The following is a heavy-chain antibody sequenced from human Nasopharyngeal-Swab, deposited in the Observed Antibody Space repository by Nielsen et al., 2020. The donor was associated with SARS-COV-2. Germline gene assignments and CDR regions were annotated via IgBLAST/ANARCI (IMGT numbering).Heavy chain of an antibody. Sequence: LSLTCAAPGFPFSRYAMHWVRQAPGKGLEWVAVISYDGSNKYYADPVKGRFTNPRDNPKKPLYLKMNSLRAEDTAVYYCARDDGYYYYYGMDVWGQGTTVTVSS. V-gene: IGHV3-30-3*01. CDR2: ISYDGSNK. CDR1: GFPFSRYA. CDR3: ARDDGYYYYYGMDV. J-gene: IGHJ6*02.